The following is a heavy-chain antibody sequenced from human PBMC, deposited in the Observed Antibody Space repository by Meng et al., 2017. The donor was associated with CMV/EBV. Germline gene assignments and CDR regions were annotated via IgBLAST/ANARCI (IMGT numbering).Heavy chain of an antibody. D-gene: IGHD3-22*01. Sequence: ASVKVSCKASGGTFSSYVINWVRQAPGQGLECMGGIIPTVGTANYAQKFQGRVTINTDESMNTVYMELSSLRSEDTAVYYCARARSNVYYYDSSGGRDALDIWGQGTMVTVSS. CDR3: ARARSNVYYYDSSGGRDALDI. V-gene: IGHV1-69*05. CDR2: IIPTVGTA. J-gene: IGHJ3*02. CDR1: GGTFSSYV.